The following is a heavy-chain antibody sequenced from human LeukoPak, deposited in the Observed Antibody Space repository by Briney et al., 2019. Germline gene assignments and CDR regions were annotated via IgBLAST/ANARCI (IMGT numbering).Heavy chain of an antibody. CDR2: ISAYSGHT. Sequence: ASVKVSCKASGCTFTNYAILWVRQAPGQGLEWMGWISAYSGHTNYAQKVQGRVTMTTDTSTSTAYMELRSLRSDDTAVYYCARRMAVTGTDYWGQGTLVTVSS. CDR3: ARRMAVTGTDY. CDR1: GCTFTNYA. J-gene: IGHJ4*02. V-gene: IGHV1-18*01. D-gene: IGHD6-19*01.